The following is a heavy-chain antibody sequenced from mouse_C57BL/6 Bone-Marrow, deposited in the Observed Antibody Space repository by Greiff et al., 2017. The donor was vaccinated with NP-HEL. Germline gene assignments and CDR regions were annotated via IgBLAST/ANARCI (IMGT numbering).Heavy chain of an antibody. Sequence: QVQLQQPGAELVRPGTSVKLSCKASGYTFTSYWMHWVKQRPGQGLEWIGVIDPSDSYTNYNQKFKGKATLTVDTSSSTAYMQLSSLTSEDSAVYYCARERWYCDVWGTGTTVTVSS. V-gene: IGHV1-59*01. CDR2: IDPSDSYT. CDR3: ARERWYCDV. CDR1: GYTFTSYW. J-gene: IGHJ1*03.